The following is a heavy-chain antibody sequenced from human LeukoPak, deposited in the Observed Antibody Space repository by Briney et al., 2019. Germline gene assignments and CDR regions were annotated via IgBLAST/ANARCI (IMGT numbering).Heavy chain of an antibody. Sequence: GGSLRLSCAASGFTFSSYGMHWDRQAPGKGLEWVAVIWYDGSNKYYADSVKGRFTISRDNSKNTLYLQMNSLRAEDTAVYYCAREGRRGYSYGPPPDYWGQGTLVTVSS. CDR2: IWYDGSNK. V-gene: IGHV3-33*01. CDR3: AREGRRGYSYGPPPDY. D-gene: IGHD5-18*01. J-gene: IGHJ4*02. CDR1: GFTFSSYG.